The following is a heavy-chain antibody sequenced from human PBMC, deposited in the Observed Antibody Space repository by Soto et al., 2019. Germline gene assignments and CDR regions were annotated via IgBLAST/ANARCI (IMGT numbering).Heavy chain of an antibody. D-gene: IGHD6-13*01. J-gene: IGHJ6*02. CDR2: IYGTGNT. CDR3: RSSSRYSTDV. CDR1: GGSITSSFY. Sequence: QLQLQESGPGLVKPSETLSLSCTVSGGSITSSFYWGWIRQPPGKGLEWIGSIYGTGNTYYNPSLKGRVTISAEPSMNQFSLNLISVTAADPAVYYCRSSSRYSTDVWGQGATVTVSS. V-gene: IGHV4-39*01.